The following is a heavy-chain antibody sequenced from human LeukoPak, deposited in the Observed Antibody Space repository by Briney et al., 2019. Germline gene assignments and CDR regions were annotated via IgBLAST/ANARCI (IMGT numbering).Heavy chain of an antibody. CDR2: INTDTGNP. CDR3: ARAVRWLQKDS. D-gene: IGHD5-24*01. CDR1: GYTFTSYG. V-gene: IGHV7-4-1*02. J-gene: IGHJ4*02. Sequence: ASVKVSCKASGYTFTSYGISWVRQAPGQGLEWMGWINTDTGNPTYAQGFTGRFVFSLDTSVSTAYLQISSLKAEDTGVYYCARAVRWLQKDSWGQGTLVTVSS.